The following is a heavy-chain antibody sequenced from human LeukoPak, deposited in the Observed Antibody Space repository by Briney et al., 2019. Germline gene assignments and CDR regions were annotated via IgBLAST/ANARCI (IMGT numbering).Heavy chain of an antibody. J-gene: IGHJ4*02. Sequence: ASVKVSCKASGYIFVNFGISWVRLAPRQGLEWVGWISAYNGNTNYAQKFRGRVTMTTDTSTNTAYMELRNLGSDDTAMYFCARDSSAYTRHFDYWGQGSLVTVSS. CDR3: ARDSSAYTRHFDY. D-gene: IGHD3-22*01. V-gene: IGHV1-18*01. CDR1: GYIFVNFG. CDR2: ISAYNGNT.